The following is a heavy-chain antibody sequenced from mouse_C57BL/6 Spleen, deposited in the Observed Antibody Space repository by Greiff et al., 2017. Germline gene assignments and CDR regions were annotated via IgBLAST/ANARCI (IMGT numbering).Heavy chain of an antibody. Sequence: EVQGVESGGGLVQPKGSLKLSCAASGFSFNTYAMNWVRQAPGKGLEWVARIRSKSNNYATYYADSVKDRFTISRDDSESMLYLQMNNLKTEDTAMYYCVRQYDYDDNYAMDYWGQGTSVTVSS. CDR1: GFSFNTYA. V-gene: IGHV10-1*01. CDR3: VRQYDYDDNYAMDY. CDR2: IRSKSNNYAT. J-gene: IGHJ4*01. D-gene: IGHD2-4*01.